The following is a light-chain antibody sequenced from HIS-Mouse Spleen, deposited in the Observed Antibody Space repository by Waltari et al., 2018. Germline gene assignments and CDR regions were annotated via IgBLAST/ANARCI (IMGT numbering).Light chain of an antibody. CDR3: QAWDSSYSV. CDR2: QDS. V-gene: IGLV3-1*01. Sequence: SYELTQPPSVSVPPGQTASITRSGDKSGEQNACWYQQKPGQSPVLVIYQDSKRPSGIPERFSGSNSGNTATLTISGTQAMDEADYYCQAWDSSYSVFGGGTKLTVL. J-gene: IGLJ2*01. CDR1: KSGEQN.